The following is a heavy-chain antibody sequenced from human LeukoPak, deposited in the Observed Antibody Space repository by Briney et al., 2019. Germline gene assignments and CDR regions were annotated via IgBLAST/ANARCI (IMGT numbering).Heavy chain of an antibody. CDR3: ARRNWNLDY. CDR2: ISYDGSNK. Sequence: PGGSLRLSCVASEFTFSDSYMSWIRQAPGKGLEWVAVISYDGSNKDYADSVKGRFTISRDNSKDTLYLQMNSLRGEDTAVYYCARRNWNLDYWGQGTLVTVSS. CDR1: EFTFSDSY. V-gene: IGHV3-30*01. D-gene: IGHD1-1*01. J-gene: IGHJ4*02.